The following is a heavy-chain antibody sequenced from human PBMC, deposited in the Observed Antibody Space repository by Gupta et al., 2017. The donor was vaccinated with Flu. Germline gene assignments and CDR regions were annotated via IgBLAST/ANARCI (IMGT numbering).Heavy chain of an antibody. CDR2: ISYSSTYT. D-gene: IGHD6-13*01. J-gene: IGHJ4*02. V-gene: IGHV3-11*05. CDR3: ARGYITTAGLFDY. CDR1: GFTFGDFY. Sequence: QVQLVESGGGLVKPGGSLRLSCAASGFTFGDFYINWIRQAPGKGMELVSYISYSSTYTDYADSVKGRFTISRDNAKDSVYLQMNSLRADDTAIYFCARGYITTAGLFDYWGRGTLVTVSS.